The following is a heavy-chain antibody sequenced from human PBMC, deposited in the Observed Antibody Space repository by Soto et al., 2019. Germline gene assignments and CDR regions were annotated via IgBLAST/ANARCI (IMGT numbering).Heavy chain of an antibody. Sequence: GGSLRLSCAASGFTFDDYGMSWVRQAPGKGLEWVSGINWNGGSTGYADSVKGRFTISRDNAKNSLYLQMNSLRAEDTALYHCARGDNSGYDARFIRYYYMDVWGKGTTVTVSS. V-gene: IGHV3-20*01. J-gene: IGHJ6*03. CDR3: ARGDNSGYDARFIRYYYMDV. CDR1: GFTFDDYG. D-gene: IGHD5-12*01. CDR2: INWNGGST.